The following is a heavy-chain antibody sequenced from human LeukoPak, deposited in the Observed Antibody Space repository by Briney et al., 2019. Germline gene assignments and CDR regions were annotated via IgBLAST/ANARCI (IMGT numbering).Heavy chain of an antibody. D-gene: IGHD6-13*01. J-gene: IGHJ4*02. CDR1: GFTFSSYS. V-gene: IGHV3-21*01. Sequence: GGSLRLSCAASGFTFSSYSMNWVRQAPGKGLEWVSSISSSSSYIYYADSVKGRFTISRDNSKNTLYLQMNSLRAEDTAVYYCAKDRGSSFFDYWGQGTLVTVSS. CDR3: AKDRGSSFFDY. CDR2: ISSSSSYI.